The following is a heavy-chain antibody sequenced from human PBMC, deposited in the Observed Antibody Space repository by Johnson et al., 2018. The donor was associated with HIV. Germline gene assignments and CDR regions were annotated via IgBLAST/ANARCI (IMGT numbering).Heavy chain of an antibody. J-gene: IGHJ3*02. CDR1: GFTSSYYD. D-gene: IGHD3-3*01. Sequence: VLLVESGGGLVQPGGSLRLSCAASGFTSSYYDMHWVRQGPGKGLQWVSGIGFTGDTYYAGSVKGRFTISRDHAKNSLYLQMNSLTAGDMAVYYCARGSVFDIWGRGTMVTVSS. CDR2: IGFTGDT. V-gene: IGHV3-13*01. CDR3: ARGSVFDI.